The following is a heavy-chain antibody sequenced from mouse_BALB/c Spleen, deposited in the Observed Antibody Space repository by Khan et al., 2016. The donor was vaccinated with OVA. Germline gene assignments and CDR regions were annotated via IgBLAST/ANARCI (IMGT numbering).Heavy chain of an antibody. D-gene: IGHD2-14*01. CDR2: INPRSDYT. CDR3: ARRTTGYAMDY. J-gene: IGHJ4*01. CDR1: GYTFPSNT. V-gene: IGHV1-4*01. Sequence: QIQLVQSGAELARPGASVKMSCKASGYTFPSNTMHWVKQRPGQGLEWIGYINPRSDYTIYNQKFKDKATLTADISSTTAYMQLSSLTSDYSAVYYRARRTTGYAMDYWGQGTSVTVSS.